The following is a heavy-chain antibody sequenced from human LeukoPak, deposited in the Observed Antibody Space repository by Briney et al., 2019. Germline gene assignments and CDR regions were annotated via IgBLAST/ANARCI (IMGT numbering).Heavy chain of an antibody. V-gene: IGHV3-23*01. J-gene: IGHJ4*02. D-gene: IGHD1-1*01. Sequence: GGSLRLSCAASGFTFSSYGMSWVRQAPGKGLEWVSAINTSGGSTYYADSVKGRFTISRDNAKNSLYLQMNSLRAEDTAVYYCARDYPQLGWDYWGQGTLVTVSS. CDR1: GFTFSSYG. CDR2: INTSGGST. CDR3: ARDYPQLGWDY.